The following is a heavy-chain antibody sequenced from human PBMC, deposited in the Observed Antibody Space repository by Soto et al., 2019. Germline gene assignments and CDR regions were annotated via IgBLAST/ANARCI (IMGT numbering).Heavy chain of an antibody. D-gene: IGHD6-19*01. CDR1: GGSISSGGYY. CDR2: IYYSGST. J-gene: IGHJ6*02. CDR3: ARDSSRIAVAGTPFYYYGMDV. Sequence: PSETLSLTCTVSGGSISSGGYYWSWIRQHPGKGLEWIGYIYYSGSTYYNPSLKSRVTISVDTSKNQFSLKLSSVTAADTAVYYCARDSSRIAVAGTPFYYYGMDVWGQGTTVTVSS. V-gene: IGHV4-31*03.